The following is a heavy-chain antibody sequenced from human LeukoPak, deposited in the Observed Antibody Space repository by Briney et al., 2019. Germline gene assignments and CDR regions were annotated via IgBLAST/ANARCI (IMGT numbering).Heavy chain of an antibody. CDR1: GFTFSSYG. CDR2: IRYDGSNK. CDR3: ARDTDYAFDV. Sequence: GGSLRLSCAASGFTFSSYGMHWVRQAPGKGLEWVAFIRYDGSNKYYADSVKGRFTISRDNSKNTLYLHVNSLRPEDTAVYYCARDTDYAFDVWGQGTMVTVPS. V-gene: IGHV3-30*02. J-gene: IGHJ3*01.